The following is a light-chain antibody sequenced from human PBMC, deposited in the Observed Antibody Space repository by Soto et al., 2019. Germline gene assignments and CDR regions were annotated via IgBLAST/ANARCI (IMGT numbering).Light chain of an antibody. CDR3: QTWGTGIRV. CDR2: LNSDGSH. CDR1: SGHSSYA. V-gene: IGLV4-69*01. Sequence: QSVLTQSPSASASLGASVKLTCTLSSGHSSYAIAWHQPQPEKGPRYLMKLNSDGSHSKGDGIPDRFSGSSSGAERYLTISSLQSEDEADYYCQTWGTGIRVFGGGTKLTVL. J-gene: IGLJ3*02.